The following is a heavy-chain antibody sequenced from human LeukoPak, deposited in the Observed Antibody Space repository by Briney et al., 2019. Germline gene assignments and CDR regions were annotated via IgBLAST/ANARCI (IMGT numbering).Heavy chain of an antibody. CDR3: ARDKGRGYSYGWDY. D-gene: IGHD5-18*01. CDR2: ISVRGGDI. CDR1: GFTFSSYS. J-gene: IGHJ4*02. Sequence: PGGSLRLSCAASGFTFSSYSMTWVRQAPGKGLEWVSYISVRGGDIYYADSVKGRFTVSSDNAKNSLYLQMHTLRDEDTAVYYCARDKGRGYSYGWDYWGQGTLVTVSS. V-gene: IGHV3-48*02.